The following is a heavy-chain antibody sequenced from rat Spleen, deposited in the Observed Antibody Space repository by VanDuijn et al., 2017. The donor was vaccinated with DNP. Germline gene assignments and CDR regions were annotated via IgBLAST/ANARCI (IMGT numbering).Heavy chain of an antibody. V-gene: IGHV5-20*01. J-gene: IGHJ3*01. CDR3: TTANSYGFAY. CDR1: GFIFNDFW. Sequence: EVKFVESGGGLVQPGRSLKLSCAASGFIFNDFWMGWVRQAPGKGLEWVASISKTGSDTYYRDSVKGRFTISRDNAKSRLYLQMDSLRSEDTATYYCTTANSYGFAYWGQGTLVTVSS. CDR2: ISKTGSDT. D-gene: IGHD1-2*01.